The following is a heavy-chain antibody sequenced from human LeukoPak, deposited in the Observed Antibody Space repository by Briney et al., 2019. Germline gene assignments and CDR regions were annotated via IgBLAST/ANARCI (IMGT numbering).Heavy chain of an antibody. Sequence: GGSLRLSCAASGFTFSSYWKLWVRQAPGKGLMWVSRINSDGSSTSYADSVKGRFTISRDNAKNTLYLQMNSLRAEDTAVYYCASIVVPAAPDDYWGQGTLVTVSS. CDR3: ASIVVPAAPDDY. CDR2: INSDGSST. CDR1: GFTFSSYW. J-gene: IGHJ4*02. D-gene: IGHD2-2*01. V-gene: IGHV3-74*01.